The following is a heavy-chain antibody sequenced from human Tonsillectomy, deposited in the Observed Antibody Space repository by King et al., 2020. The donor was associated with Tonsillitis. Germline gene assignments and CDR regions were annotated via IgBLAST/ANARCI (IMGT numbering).Heavy chain of an antibody. J-gene: IGHJ4*02. V-gene: IGHV3-21*01. CDR2: ISSSSSYI. Sequence: VQLVESGGGLVKPRESLRLSCAASGFTFSSYSMNWVRPAPGKGLEWVSSISSSSSYIYYADSVKGRVTISRDNAKNSLYLQMNRLRAEDTAVYYCARARAAARGNDYWGQGTLVTVSS. CDR1: GFTFSSYS. CDR3: ARARAAARGNDY. D-gene: IGHD6-25*01.